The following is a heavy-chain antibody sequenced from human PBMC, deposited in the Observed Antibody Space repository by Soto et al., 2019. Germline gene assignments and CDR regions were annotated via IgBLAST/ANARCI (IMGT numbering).Heavy chain of an antibody. CDR3: ARDAQLRFQQQLPGHAFDI. Sequence: QVQLVQSGAEVKKPGASVKVSCKASGYTFTSYGISWVRQAPGQGLEWMGWISAYNGNTNYAQKLQGRVTRTTDTSTSTAYMELRSLRSDDTAVYYCARDAQLRFQQQLPGHAFDIWGQGTLVTVSS. V-gene: IGHV1-18*01. D-gene: IGHD6-13*01. CDR2: ISAYNGNT. CDR1: GYTFTSYG. J-gene: IGHJ3*02.